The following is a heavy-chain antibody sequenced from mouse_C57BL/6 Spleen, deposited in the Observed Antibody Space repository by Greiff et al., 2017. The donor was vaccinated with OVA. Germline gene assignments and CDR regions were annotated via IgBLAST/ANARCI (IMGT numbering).Heavy chain of an antibody. V-gene: IGHV1-80*01. CDR1: GYAFSSYW. CDR2: IYPGDGDT. CDR3: ARWPRGRTMDY. J-gene: IGHJ4*01. Sequence: VQLQQSGAELVKPGASVKISCKASGYAFSSYWMNWVKQRPGKGLEWIGQIYPGDGDTNYNGKFKGKATLTADKSSSTAYMQLSSLTSEDAAVYFCARWPRGRTMDYWGQGTSVTVSS.